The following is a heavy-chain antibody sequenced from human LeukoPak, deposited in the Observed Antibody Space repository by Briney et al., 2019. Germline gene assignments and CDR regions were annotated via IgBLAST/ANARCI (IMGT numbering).Heavy chain of an antibody. J-gene: IGHJ4*02. V-gene: IGHV4-39*01. CDR2: IFYSGNS. CDR1: GGSISSSDYY. CDR3: SRRDRIAAAREFDY. D-gene: IGHD6-13*01. Sequence: SETLSLTCTVSGGSISSSDYYWGWIRQPPRMGLEWIGSIFYSGNSYYNPSLKSRVSISVDTSKNQFSLKLSSVTAADTAVYYWSRRDRIAAAREFDYWGQGTLVTVSS.